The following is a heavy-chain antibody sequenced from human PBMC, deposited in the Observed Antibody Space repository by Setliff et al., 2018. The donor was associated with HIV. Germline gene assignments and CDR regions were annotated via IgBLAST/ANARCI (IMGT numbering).Heavy chain of an antibody. J-gene: IGHJ3*02. CDR2: IYYSGTT. V-gene: IGHV4-39*01. D-gene: IGHD6-19*01. CDR1: GGSIISNNYY. CDR3: ARRGGIAVAGRGVTRGFDI. Sequence: SETLSLTCTVSGGSIISNNYYWGWIRRPPGKGLEWIGSIYYSGTTYYNASLKSRVTMSVDTSKNQFFLKLNSVTAADTAVYYCARRGGIAVAGRGVTRGFDIWGQGTSVTVSS.